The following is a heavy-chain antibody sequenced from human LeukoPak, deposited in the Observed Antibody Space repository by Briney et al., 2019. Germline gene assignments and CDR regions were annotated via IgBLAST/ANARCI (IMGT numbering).Heavy chain of an antibody. V-gene: IGHV1-69*06. CDR3: ARDRSSGWFFDY. CDR2: IIPIFGTA. D-gene: IGHD6-19*01. Sequence: SVKVSCKASGGTFSSYAISCVRQAPGQGLEWMGGIIPIFGTANYAQKFQGRVTITADKSTSTAYMELSSLRSEDTAVYYCARDRSSGWFFDYWGQGTLVTVSS. J-gene: IGHJ4*02. CDR1: GGTFSSYA.